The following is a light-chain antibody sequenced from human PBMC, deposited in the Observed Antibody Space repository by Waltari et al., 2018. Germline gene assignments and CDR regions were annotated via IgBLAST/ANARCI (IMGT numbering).Light chain of an antibody. V-gene: IGLV2-14*01. Sequence: QSALTQTASVSGSPGQSLTISCPGTSSDVGGYKFLSWYQQYPGKSPKLMIYEVSNRPSGVSYRFSGSKSGNTAFLTISGLQAEDEADYYCVSYTSSFTLVFGGGTKLTVL. J-gene: IGLJ2*01. CDR3: VSYTSSFTLV. CDR1: SSDVGGYKF. CDR2: EVS.